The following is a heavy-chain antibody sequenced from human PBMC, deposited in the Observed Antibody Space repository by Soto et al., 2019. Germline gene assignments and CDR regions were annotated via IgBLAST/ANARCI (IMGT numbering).Heavy chain of an antibody. CDR1: GGSISGDYY. V-gene: IGHV4-30-4*08. D-gene: IGHD2-15*01. CDR3: ARGGARWPGYFDS. CDR2: IYYSGRS. J-gene: IGHJ4*02. Sequence: ASETLSLTCSVSGGSISGDYYWSWIRQSPEKGLEWIGYIYYSGRSYSNPALQSRLSMSLDTSKNQFSLKLSSVTAADTAVFYGARGGARWPGYFDSWGQGALVTVSS.